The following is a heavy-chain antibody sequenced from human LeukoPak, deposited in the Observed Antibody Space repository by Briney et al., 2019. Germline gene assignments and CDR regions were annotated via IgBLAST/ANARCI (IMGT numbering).Heavy chain of an antibody. Sequence: PGGSLRLSCAASGFTFEDFAMHWVRHTSGKSLEWVSVITWDGGSTSYADSVRGRFISSRDNSNNSLYLQMTSLRPEDTGSYYCVKDNYGSGSYFEDWGQGTLVTVSS. CDR1: GFTFEDFA. V-gene: IGHV3-43D*03. D-gene: IGHD3-10*01. J-gene: IGHJ4*02. CDR2: ITWDGGST. CDR3: VKDNYGSGSYFED.